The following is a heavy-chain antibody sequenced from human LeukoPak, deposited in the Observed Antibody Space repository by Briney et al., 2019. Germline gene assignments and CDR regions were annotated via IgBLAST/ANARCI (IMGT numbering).Heavy chain of an antibody. D-gene: IGHD2-15*01. CDR3: ARETGICATPNSCHDAFDI. CDR1: GFTFSSYG. V-gene: IGHV3-33*01. Sequence: PGRSLRLSCAASGFTFSSYGMHWLRQAPGKGLEWLTIIWYDGSNEYHVDSVRGRFTISRDNSKNTLYLQMNSLRAEDTAVYYCARETGICATPNSCHDAFDIWGQGTMVTVSS. J-gene: IGHJ3*02. CDR2: IWYDGSNE.